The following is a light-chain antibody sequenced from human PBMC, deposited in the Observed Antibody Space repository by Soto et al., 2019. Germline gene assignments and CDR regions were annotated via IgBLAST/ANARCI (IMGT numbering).Light chain of an antibody. CDR2: EDN. J-gene: IGLJ2*01. CDR3: QSYDSSFHVL. CDR1: SGSIASNY. V-gene: IGLV6-57*01. Sequence: NFMLPQPHSVSESPGKTVNISCTRSSGSIASNYVQWYQQRAGSSPTTVIYEDNQRPSGVPEPFSGYIDSSSNSASLTISGLPTEAAADYYCQSYDSSFHVLFGGGTKLTVL.